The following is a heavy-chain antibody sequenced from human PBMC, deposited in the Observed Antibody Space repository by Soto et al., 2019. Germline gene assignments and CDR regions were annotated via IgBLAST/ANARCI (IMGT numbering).Heavy chain of an antibody. J-gene: IGHJ6*02. D-gene: IGHD3-3*01. Sequence: QVQLVQSGAEVKKPGASVKVSCKASGYTFTSYYMHWVRQAPGQGLEWMGIINPSGGSTNYAQKLQGRVTMTTDTSTSTAYMELRSLRSDDTAVYYCARDGHDFWSGYYYYGMDVWGQGTTVTVSS. CDR1: GYTFTSYY. CDR2: INPSGGST. V-gene: IGHV1-46*01. CDR3: ARDGHDFWSGYYYYGMDV.